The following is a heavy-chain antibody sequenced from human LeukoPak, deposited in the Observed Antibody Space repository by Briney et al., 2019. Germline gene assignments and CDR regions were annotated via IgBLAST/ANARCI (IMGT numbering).Heavy chain of an antibody. CDR3: AKGRADLKHSSVWYSLGY. CDR1: GFTFSSYG. V-gene: IGHV3-30*18. CDR2: ISYDGSNK. J-gene: IGHJ4*02. Sequence: GGSLRLSCAASGFTFSSYGMHWVRQAPGKGLEWVAVISYDGSNKYYADSVKGRFTISRDNSKNTLYLQMNSLRAEDTAVYYCAKGRADLKHSSVWYSLGYWGQGTLVTVSS. D-gene: IGHD6-19*01.